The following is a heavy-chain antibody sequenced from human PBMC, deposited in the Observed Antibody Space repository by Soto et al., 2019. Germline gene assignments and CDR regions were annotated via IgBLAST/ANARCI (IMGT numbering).Heavy chain of an antibody. CDR2: ISSISSPI. D-gene: IGHD1-26*01. V-gene: IGHV3-48*01. J-gene: IGHJ3*01. CDR1: GFTYSGYS. Sequence: QPGGSLRLSCEASGFTYSGYSMNWVRQAPGKGLEWVSIISSISSPIFYADSVRGRFTISRDNAKNSLYLQMNSLRAEDTAVYFCARSLLIVEVTRAFDLWGQGTMVTVSS. CDR3: ARSLLIVEVTRAFDL.